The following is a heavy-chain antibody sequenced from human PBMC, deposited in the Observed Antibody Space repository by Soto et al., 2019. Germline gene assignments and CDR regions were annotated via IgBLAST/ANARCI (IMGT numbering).Heavy chain of an antibody. V-gene: IGHV4-59*01. CDR1: GGSISSYY. CDR2: IYYSGSS. D-gene: IGHD1-26*01. CDR3: ARSRVAKWELLPYYFAS. J-gene: IGHJ4*02. Sequence: PSENLSLTCTVSGGSISSYYWSCIRQPPGKGLEWIGYIYYSGSSNYNPSLNSRVTISVDTPKNQFSLKLSSVTAADTPVYYCARSRVAKWELLPYYFASWAQGTMVTGSS.